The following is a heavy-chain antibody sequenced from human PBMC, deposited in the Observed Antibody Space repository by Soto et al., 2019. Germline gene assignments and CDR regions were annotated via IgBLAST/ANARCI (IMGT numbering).Heavy chain of an antibody. D-gene: IGHD1-26*01. V-gene: IGHV3-48*02. Sequence: GGSLRLSCAASGFTFSSYSMNWVRQAPGKGLEWVSYISSSSSTIYYADSVKGRFTISRDNAKNSLYLQMNSLRDEDTAVYYCASRSYSGSYYRYFDYWGQGTLVTVSS. CDR3: ASRSYSGSYYRYFDY. CDR2: ISSSSSTI. CDR1: GFTFSSYS. J-gene: IGHJ4*02.